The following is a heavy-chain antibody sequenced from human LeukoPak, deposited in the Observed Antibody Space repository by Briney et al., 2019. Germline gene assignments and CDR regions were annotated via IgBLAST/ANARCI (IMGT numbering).Heavy chain of an antibody. Sequence: PSETLPLTCAVSGDSITRSNWWSWVRQTPGKGLEWIGEIYHSGSTNYNPSLKSRVTISVDKAKNQFSLKVNSVTAADTAVYFCARYMIRYSKGWYGWFDPWGQGTLVTVSS. CDR3: ARYMIRYSKGWYGWFDP. CDR1: GDSITRSNW. J-gene: IGHJ5*02. CDR2: IYHSGST. D-gene: IGHD6-19*01. V-gene: IGHV4-4*02.